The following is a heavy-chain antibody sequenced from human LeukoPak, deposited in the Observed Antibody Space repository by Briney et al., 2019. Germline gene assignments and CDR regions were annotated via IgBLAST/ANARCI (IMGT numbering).Heavy chain of an antibody. CDR2: IYYSGST. J-gene: IGHJ5*02. CDR3: ARALGVDCSGGSCYGVDP. Sequence: SQTLSLTCTVSGGSISSGDYYRSWIRQPPGKGLEWIVYIYYSGSTYYNPSLKSRVTISVDTSKNQFSLKLSSVTAADTAVYYCARALGVDCSGGSCYGVDPWGQGTLVTVSS. CDR1: GGSISSGDYY. V-gene: IGHV4-30-4*01. D-gene: IGHD2-15*01.